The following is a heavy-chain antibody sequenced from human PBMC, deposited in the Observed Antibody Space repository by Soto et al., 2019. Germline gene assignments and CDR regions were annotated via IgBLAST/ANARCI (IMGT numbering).Heavy chain of an antibody. CDR3: ARVQWLVGDY. Sequence: QLQLQESGPGLVKPSETLSLTCTVSGGSISSSSYYWGWIRQPPGKGLEGIGSSYYSGSTYNNPSLKSRVTISVDTSKGQFSLKLSSGTAADTAVYYCARVQWLVGDYWGQGTLVTVSS. CDR2: SYYSGST. D-gene: IGHD6-19*01. J-gene: IGHJ4*02. CDR1: GGSISSSSYY. V-gene: IGHV4-39*01.